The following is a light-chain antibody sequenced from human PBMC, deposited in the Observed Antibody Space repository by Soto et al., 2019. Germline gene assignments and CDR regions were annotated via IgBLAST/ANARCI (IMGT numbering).Light chain of an antibody. Sequence: DSQMTQTPSTLSASVGGTVIITCRASQSISGWLAWYQQKPGMAPKLLMYKASTLQSGVPSRFSGSGYGTEFTLTISRLQPDDSATYYCQQYDVYSTFGQGTKVDNK. CDR3: QQYDVYST. V-gene: IGKV1-5*03. CDR1: QSISGW. CDR2: KAS. J-gene: IGKJ1*01.